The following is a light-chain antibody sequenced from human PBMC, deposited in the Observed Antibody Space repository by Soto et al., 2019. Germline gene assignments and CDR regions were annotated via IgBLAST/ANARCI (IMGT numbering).Light chain of an antibody. J-gene: IGKJ5*01. V-gene: IGKV3D-11*02. CDR3: QQRSNCHPIT. CDR2: DAS. Sequence: EIVMTQSPSTLCVPPVEGGSLSFSASQSVSRNLAWYQQKPGQAPRLLIYDASSRATGISDRFSGSGSGTDFTLTISSLEPEDYAVYYCQQRSNCHPITFGQGTRLEI. CDR1: QSVSRN.